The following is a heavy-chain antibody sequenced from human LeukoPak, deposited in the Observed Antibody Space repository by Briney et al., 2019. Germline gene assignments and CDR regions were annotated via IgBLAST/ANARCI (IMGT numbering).Heavy chain of an antibody. Sequence: GRSLRLSCAASGFTFSSYGMDWVRQAPGKGLEWVAVISYDGSNKYYADSVKGRFTISRDNSKNTLYLQMNSLRAEDTAVYYCAKDAAVGSSWYFDYWGQGTLVTVSS. D-gene: IGHD6-13*01. V-gene: IGHV3-30*18. CDR2: ISYDGSNK. CDR3: AKDAAVGSSWYFDY. CDR1: GFTFSSYG. J-gene: IGHJ4*02.